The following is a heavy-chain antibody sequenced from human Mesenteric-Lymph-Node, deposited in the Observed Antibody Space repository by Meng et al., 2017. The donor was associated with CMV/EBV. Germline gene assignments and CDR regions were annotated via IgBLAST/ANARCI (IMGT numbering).Heavy chain of an antibody. CDR2: IKSKTDGGTT. D-gene: IGHD1-26*01. J-gene: IGHJ4*02. Sequence: GGSLRLSCADSGFTFSNAWMSWVRQAPGKGLEWVGRIKSKTDGGTTDYAAPVKGRFSISRDDSENTLYLQMNSLKTEDTAVYYCTTDRRGTYYGFDYWGQGTLVTVSS. CDR1: GFTFSNAW. CDR3: TTDRRGTYYGFDY. V-gene: IGHV3-15*05.